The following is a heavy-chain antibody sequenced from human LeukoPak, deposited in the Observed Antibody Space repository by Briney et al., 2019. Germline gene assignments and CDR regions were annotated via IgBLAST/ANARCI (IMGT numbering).Heavy chain of an antibody. Sequence: SQTLSLTCTVSGGSISSGDYYWSWIRQPPGKGLEWIGYIYYSGSTYYNPSLKSRVTISVDTSKNQFSLKLSSVTAADTAVYYCASGGNYYDSSGYYLDSDYWGQGTLVTVSS. CDR2: IYYSGST. CDR1: GGSISSGDYY. D-gene: IGHD3-22*01. V-gene: IGHV4-30-4*01. J-gene: IGHJ4*02. CDR3: ASGGNYYDSSGYYLDSDY.